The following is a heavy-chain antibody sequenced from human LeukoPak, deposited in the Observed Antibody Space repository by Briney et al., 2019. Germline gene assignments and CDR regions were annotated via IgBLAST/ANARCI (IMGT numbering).Heavy chain of an antibody. CDR2: IRGSGGST. V-gene: IGHV3-23*01. D-gene: IGHD3-3*01. Sequence: GGSLRLCCAASGWAFSSYGMSWVRQAPVKGLEWFSAIRGSGGSTYYADSVKGRLTISRDNSKNTMYMQMNSLRAKDTAVYYCAKLSEWLFLQSTVDYWGQGTLVNVSS. CDR1: GWAFSSYG. CDR3: AKLSEWLFLQSTVDY. J-gene: IGHJ4*02.